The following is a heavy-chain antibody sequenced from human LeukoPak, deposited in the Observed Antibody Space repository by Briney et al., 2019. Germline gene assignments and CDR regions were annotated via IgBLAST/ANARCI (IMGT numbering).Heavy chain of an antibody. CDR3: ARAAPYSSSWHLDY. J-gene: IGHJ4*02. CDR2: INHSGST. V-gene: IGHV4-34*01. CDR1: GGSFSGYY. Sequence: SETLSLTCAVYGGSFSGYYWSWIRQPPGKGLEWIGEINHSGSTNYNPSLKSRVTISVDTSKNQFSLKLNSVTAADTAVYYCARAAPYSSSWHLDYWGQGTLVTVSS. D-gene: IGHD6-13*01.